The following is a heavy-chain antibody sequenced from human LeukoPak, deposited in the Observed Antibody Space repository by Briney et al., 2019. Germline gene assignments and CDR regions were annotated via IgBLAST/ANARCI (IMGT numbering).Heavy chain of an antibody. CDR3: ARVNYYYDSSGSYEFDY. J-gene: IGHJ4*02. V-gene: IGHV3-20*04. CDR2: INWNGGST. Sequence: GGSLRLSCAASGFTFDDYGMSWVRQAPGKGLDWVSGINWNGGSTGYADSVKGRFTISRDNAKNSLYLQMNSLRAEDTALYYCARVNYYYDSSGSYEFDYWGQGTLVTVSS. CDR1: GFTFDDYG. D-gene: IGHD3-22*01.